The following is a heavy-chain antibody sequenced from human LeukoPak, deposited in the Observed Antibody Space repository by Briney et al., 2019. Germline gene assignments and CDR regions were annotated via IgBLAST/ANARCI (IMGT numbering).Heavy chain of an antibody. CDR1: GGPINYYY. V-gene: IGHV4-59*01. D-gene: IGHD1-1*01. CDR2: ISNGGTT. J-gene: IGHJ3*02. CDR3: VRLQPNTGEWAFDI. Sequence: PSETLSLTCTVSGGPINYYYWSWIRQPPGEGLEWIGYISNGGTTNYNPPLKSRVTISVDKSKNQLSLKLGSVTAADTAVYHCVRLQPNTGEWAFDIWGQGTLVTVS.